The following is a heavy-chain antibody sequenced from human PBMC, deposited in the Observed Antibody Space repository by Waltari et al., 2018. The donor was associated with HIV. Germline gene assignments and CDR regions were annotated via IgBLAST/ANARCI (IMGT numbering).Heavy chain of an antibody. CDR3: ARDRLSWFDP. D-gene: IGHD3-16*01. V-gene: IGHV3-11*01. CDR1: GFTFSAHY. CDR2: ISSSGSTI. J-gene: IGHJ5*02. Sequence: QVQLVESGGGWVKPGGSLRLRCATSGFTFSAHYLTWLRQAPGKGLEWVSYISSSGSTIYYADSVKGRFTISRDNAKNSLYLQMNSLRAEDTAVYYCARDRLSWFDPWGQGTLVTVSS.